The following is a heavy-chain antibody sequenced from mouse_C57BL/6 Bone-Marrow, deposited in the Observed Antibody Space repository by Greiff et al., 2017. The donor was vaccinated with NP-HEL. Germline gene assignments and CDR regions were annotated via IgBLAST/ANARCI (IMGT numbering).Heavy chain of an antibody. CDR1: GYTFTSYW. V-gene: IGHV1-64*01. J-gene: IGHJ1*03. Sequence: QVQLQQPGAELVKPGASVKLSCKASGYTFTSYWMHWVKQRPGQGLEWIGMIHPNSGSTNYNEKFKSKATITVDKSSSTAYMQLSSLASEDSAVYYCATTVYWYFDVWGTGTTVTVSS. CDR3: ATTVYWYFDV. CDR2: IHPNSGST.